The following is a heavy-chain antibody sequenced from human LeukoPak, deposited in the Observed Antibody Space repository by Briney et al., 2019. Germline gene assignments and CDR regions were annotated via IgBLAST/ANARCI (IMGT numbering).Heavy chain of an antibody. Sequence: PGGSLRLSCAASGFTFSSYAMSWVRQAPGKGLEWVSAISGSGGSTYYADSVKGRFTISRDNSKNTLYPQMNSLRAEDTAVYYCAKQRVVVVPAAMSHDYWGQGTLVTVSS. CDR2: ISGSGGST. CDR3: AKQRVVVVPAAMSHDY. V-gene: IGHV3-23*01. D-gene: IGHD2-2*01. J-gene: IGHJ4*02. CDR1: GFTFSSYA.